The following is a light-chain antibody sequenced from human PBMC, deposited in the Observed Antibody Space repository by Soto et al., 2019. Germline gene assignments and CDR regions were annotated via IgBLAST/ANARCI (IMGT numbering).Light chain of an antibody. J-gene: IGLJ1*01. Sequence: QSALTQPPPVSGAPGQRGTISCTGSSPNIGAGYDVHWYQQLPGTAPKLLIYGNSNRPSGVPDRFSGSKSGTSASLAITGLQAEDEADYYCQSYDSSLSGAYVFGTGTKVTVL. CDR2: GNS. CDR1: SPNIGAGYD. CDR3: QSYDSSLSGAYV. V-gene: IGLV1-40*01.